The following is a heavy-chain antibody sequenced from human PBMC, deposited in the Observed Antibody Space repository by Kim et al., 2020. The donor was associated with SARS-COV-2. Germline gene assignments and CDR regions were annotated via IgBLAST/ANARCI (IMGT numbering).Heavy chain of an antibody. CDR1: GFALTTYE. J-gene: IGHJ4*02. V-gene: IGHV1-8*01. CDR2: MDPNSGKT. CDR3: AREVGNWDFDY. Sequence: ASVKVSCKASGFALTTYEINWVRQAPGQGLEWMGWMDPNSGKTGYAQKFQGRVTMTRSTSINTAYIELSSLRFEDTAIYYCAREVGNWDFDYWGQGTLVTVSS. D-gene: IGHD1-1*01.